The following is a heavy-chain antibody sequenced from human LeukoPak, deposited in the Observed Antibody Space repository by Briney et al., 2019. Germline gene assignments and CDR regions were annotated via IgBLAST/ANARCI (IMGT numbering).Heavy chain of an antibody. CDR1: GYTFTGYY. CDR2: INPNSGGT. J-gene: IGHJ6*03. Sequence: ASVKVSSKASGYTFTGYYMHWVRQAPGQGLEWMGWINPNSGGTNYAQKFQGRVTMTRDTSISTAYMELSSLRSEDTAVYYCALGGTAGYSSSWVTAIFYYYYYMDVWGKGTTVTVSS. CDR3: ALGGTAGYSSSWVTAIFYYYYYMDV. V-gene: IGHV1-2*02. D-gene: IGHD6-13*01.